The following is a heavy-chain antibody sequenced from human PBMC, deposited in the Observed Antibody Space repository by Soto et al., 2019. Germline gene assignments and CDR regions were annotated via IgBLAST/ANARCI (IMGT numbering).Heavy chain of an antibody. CDR3: ATCHYYASVLDALEI. CDR1: GYSFTSDG. V-gene: IGHV5-51*06. D-gene: IGHD3-10*01. CDR2: IYPGDSST. J-gene: IGHJ3*02. Sequence: GESLKISCNGAGYSFTSDGSAWVGQMPGQGLVWMGIIYPGDSSTRYSSSFKGQVAISADKSISTAYLQSSSLKASDTELSYCATCHYYASVLDALEIWGQGTMVTVSS.